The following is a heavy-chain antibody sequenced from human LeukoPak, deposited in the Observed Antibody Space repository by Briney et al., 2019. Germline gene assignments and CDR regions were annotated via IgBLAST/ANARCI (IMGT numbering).Heavy chain of an antibody. V-gene: IGHV3-33*01. D-gene: IGHD3-10*01. CDR1: GFTFSTYG. CDR2: IWYDGGNK. J-gene: IGHJ4*02. CDR3: ARSREHGSGTYDSYYFDY. Sequence: GGSLRLSCAASGFTFSTYGMHWVRQAPGKGLEWVAIIWYDGGNKYYADSVRGRFTISRDNSKNTLFLQMNSLRAEDTAVYYCARSREHGSGTYDSYYFDYWGQGTLVTVPS.